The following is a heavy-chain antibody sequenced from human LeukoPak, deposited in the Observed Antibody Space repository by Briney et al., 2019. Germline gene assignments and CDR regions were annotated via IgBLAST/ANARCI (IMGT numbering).Heavy chain of an antibody. D-gene: IGHD3-3*01. V-gene: IGHV1-18*01. CDR1: GYTFTSYG. CDR2: ISAYNGNT. CDR3: ATWDSLTIFGVPDWFDP. Sequence: ASVRVSCKASGYTFTSYGISWVRQAPGQGLEWMGWISAYNGNTNYAQKLQGRVTMTTDTSTSTAYMELRSLRSDDTAVYYCATWDSLTIFGVPDWFDPWGQGTLVTVSS. J-gene: IGHJ5*02.